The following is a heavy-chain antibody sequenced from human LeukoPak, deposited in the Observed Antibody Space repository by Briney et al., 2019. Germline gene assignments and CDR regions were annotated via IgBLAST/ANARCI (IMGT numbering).Heavy chain of an antibody. D-gene: IGHD1-26*01. J-gene: IGHJ4*02. CDR1: GFTFSSYA. CDR2: ISGSGGST. CDR3: ARERELLNY. V-gene: IGHV3-23*01. Sequence: GGSLRLSCAAYGFTFSSYAMSWVRQAPGKGLEWVSAISGSGGSTYYADSVKVRFTISRDNSKNTLYLQMNSLRAEDTAVYYYARERELLNYWGQGTLVTVSS.